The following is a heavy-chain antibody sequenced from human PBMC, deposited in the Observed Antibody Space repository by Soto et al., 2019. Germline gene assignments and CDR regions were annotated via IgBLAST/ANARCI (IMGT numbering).Heavy chain of an antibody. CDR2: ISGSADTT. J-gene: IGHJ6*02. Sequence: RLSCAASEFTFSSYAMNWVRQAPGEGLNWVSAISGSADTTYYADSVKGRFTISRDNSKNMVYLQMNSLRAEDTAIYYCAKSIGDISAAYQGYYSYLAMDVWGRGTAVTVSS. D-gene: IGHD2-15*01. CDR3: AKSIGDISAAYQGYYSYLAMDV. V-gene: IGHV3-23*01. CDR1: EFTFSSYA.